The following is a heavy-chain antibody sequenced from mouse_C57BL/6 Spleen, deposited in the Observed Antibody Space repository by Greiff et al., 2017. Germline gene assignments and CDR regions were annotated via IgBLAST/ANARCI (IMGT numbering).Heavy chain of an antibody. CDR3: ARWGDSNIDY. J-gene: IGHJ2*01. CDR1: GYSITSGYY. D-gene: IGHD2-13*01. V-gene: IGHV3-6*01. CDR2: ISYDGSD. Sequence: EVHLVESGPGLVKPSQSLSLTCSVTGYSITSGYYWNWIRQFPGNKLEWMSNISYDGSDNYNPSLKNRISITRDTTKNQFFLKLNSVTTEDTATYYCARWGDSNIDYWGQGTALTVSS.